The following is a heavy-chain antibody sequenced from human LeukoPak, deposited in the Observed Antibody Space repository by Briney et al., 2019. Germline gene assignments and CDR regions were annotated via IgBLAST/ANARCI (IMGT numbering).Heavy chain of an antibody. CDR3: ASGPGSYYKFEK. Sequence: GASVKVSCKGSGGTFSRYAISWVRRAPGQGLEWMGRIIPIFGTTIYAQKFQGRLTFTADESTSTAYMELSSLGSEDMAIYYCASGPGSYYKFEKWGQGTLVAVSS. V-gene: IGHV1-69*13. J-gene: IGHJ4*02. D-gene: IGHD3-10*01. CDR2: IIPIFGTT. CDR1: GGTFSRYA.